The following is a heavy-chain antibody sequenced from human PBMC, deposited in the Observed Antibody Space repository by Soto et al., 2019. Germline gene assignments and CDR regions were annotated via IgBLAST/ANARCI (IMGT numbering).Heavy chain of an antibody. CDR3: ARGGSQRAAFDI. CDR2: IYYSGST. V-gene: IGHV4-59*08. CDR1: GGSISSYY. D-gene: IGHD2-15*01. J-gene: IGHJ3*02. Sequence: PSETLSLTCTVSGGSISSYYWSWIRQPPGKGLEWIGYIYYSGSTNYNPSLKSRVTISVDTSKNQFSLKLSSVTAADTAVYYCARGGSQRAAFDIWGQGTMVTVPS.